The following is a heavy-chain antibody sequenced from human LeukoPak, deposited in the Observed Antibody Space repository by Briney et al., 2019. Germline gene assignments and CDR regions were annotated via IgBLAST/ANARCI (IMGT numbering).Heavy chain of an antibody. CDR1: GGSISSYY. J-gene: IGHJ4*02. CDR2: IYYSGST. CDR3: ARHHRRGYSYFDY. V-gene: IGHV4-59*01. Sequence: KTSETPSLTCTVSGGSISSYYWSWIRQPPGKGLEWIGYIYYSGSTNYNPSLKSRVTISVDTSKNQFSLKLSSVTAADTAVYYCARHHRRGYSYFDYWGQGTLVTVSS. D-gene: IGHD5-18*01.